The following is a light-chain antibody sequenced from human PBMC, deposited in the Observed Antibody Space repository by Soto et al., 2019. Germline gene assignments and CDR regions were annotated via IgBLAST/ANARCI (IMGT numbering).Light chain of an antibody. CDR2: SAS. V-gene: IGKV1-39*01. J-gene: IGKJ2*01. CDR3: QQSYRTPHT. CDR1: QGVSAY. Sequence: DIQMTQSPSSLSASVGDRVTITCRASQGVSAYLLWYQQTQGRAPKLLIYSASNLVSGVPSRFRGSGSGTNFTLTSRRLQPEDFATYYFQQSYRTPHTFGQGTQLETK.